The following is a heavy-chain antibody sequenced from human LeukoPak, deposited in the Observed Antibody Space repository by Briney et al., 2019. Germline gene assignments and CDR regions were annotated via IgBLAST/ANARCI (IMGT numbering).Heavy chain of an antibody. CDR3: AKESGKFDY. Sequence: QPGGSLRLSCAASIFTFSSSVMHWVRQAPGKGLEWVSLISGDGVSTFYADSVKGRFSISRDNSKNSLYLEMTSLRTEDAAMYYCAKESGKFDYWGQGTLVAVSS. V-gene: IGHV3-43*02. CDR2: ISGDGVST. CDR1: IFTFSSSV. J-gene: IGHJ4*02.